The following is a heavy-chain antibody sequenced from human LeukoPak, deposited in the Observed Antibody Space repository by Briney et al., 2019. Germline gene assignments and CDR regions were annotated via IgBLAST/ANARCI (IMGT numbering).Heavy chain of an antibody. V-gene: IGHV3-23*01. D-gene: IGHD3-3*01. CDR2: ISGSGSRT. Sequence: GGSLRLSCAASGFTFSSYAMSWIRQAPGKGLECVSEISGSGSRTYYADSVKGRFTISRDNSKNTLYLQMESLRAEDTAVYYCAKISYYDFWSGYPHFDYWGQGTLVTVSS. J-gene: IGHJ4*02. CDR3: AKISYYDFWSGYPHFDY. CDR1: GFTFSSYA.